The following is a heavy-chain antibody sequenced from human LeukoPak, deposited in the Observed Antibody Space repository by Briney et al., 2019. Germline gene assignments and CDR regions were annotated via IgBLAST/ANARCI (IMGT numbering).Heavy chain of an antibody. CDR3: ARPPEDGMDV. J-gene: IGHJ6*02. Sequence: GGSLRLSCAASGFTLSTYAMSWLRQAPGKGLEWVSGISDTGGSTYYVDSVKGRFTISRDNSKNTLYLQMNSLRAEDTAVYYCARPPEDGMDVWGQGTTVTVSS. CDR2: ISDTGGST. CDR1: GFTLSTYA. V-gene: IGHV3-23*01.